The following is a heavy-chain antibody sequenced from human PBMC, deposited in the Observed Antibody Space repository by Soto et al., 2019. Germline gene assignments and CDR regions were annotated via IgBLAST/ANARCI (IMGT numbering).Heavy chain of an antibody. V-gene: IGHV4-4*07. CDR2: IYSSGGT. CDR3: ARGQRFSDSFDP. CDR1: GGAVSGYY. J-gene: IGHJ5*02. D-gene: IGHD3-3*01. Sequence: QVQLQESGPGLVEPSETLSLTCTVSGGAVSGYYWTWIRQPAGKGLKWIGRIYSSGGTKYNPSLKSRVTMSLDTSKNQLSLRLSSVTAADTAVYYCARGQRFSDSFDPWGQGTLVTVSS.